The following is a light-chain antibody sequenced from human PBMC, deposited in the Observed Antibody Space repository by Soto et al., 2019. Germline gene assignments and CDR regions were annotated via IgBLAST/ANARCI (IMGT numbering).Light chain of an antibody. J-gene: IGKJ4*01. Sequence: EIVMTQSPPTLSLSPGERATLSCRASQRISTNVAWYQHKPGQAPRLLIYSASTRATGLPARFSGSGSGTEFTLTISSLQSEDFAVYYCQQYNNWPPLTFGGGTKVEIK. V-gene: IGKV3-15*01. CDR2: SAS. CDR1: QRISTN. CDR3: QQYNNWPPLT.